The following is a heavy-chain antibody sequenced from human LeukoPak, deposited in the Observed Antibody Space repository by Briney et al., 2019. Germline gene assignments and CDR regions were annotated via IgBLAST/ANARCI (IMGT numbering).Heavy chain of an antibody. V-gene: IGHV3-30-3*01. CDR2: ISYDGSNK. Sequence: GGSLRLYCAASGFTFSSYAMHWLRQAPGKGLEWVAVISYDGSNKYYADSVKGRFTISRDNSKNTLYLQMNSLRAEDTAVYYCAGVRGAFDIWGQGTMVTVSS. J-gene: IGHJ3*02. D-gene: IGHD3-3*01. CDR1: GFTFSSYA. CDR3: AGVRGAFDI.